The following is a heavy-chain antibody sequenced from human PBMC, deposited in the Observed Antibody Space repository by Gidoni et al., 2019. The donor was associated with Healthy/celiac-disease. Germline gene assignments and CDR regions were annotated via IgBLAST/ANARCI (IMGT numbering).Heavy chain of an antibody. V-gene: IGHV3-23*01. CDR1: GFTCSSYA. D-gene: IGHD6-19*01. CDR2: ISGSGGST. Sequence: EVPLLESGGGWVQPGGSLRLSCAASGFTCSSYAISWVRQAPGKGLELFSVISGSGGSTYYEYAVKGRFTITKDNSKNTLYLQMSSLRAEDTAVYYCAKDSPAGIAVAGHWGQGTLVTVSS. CDR3: AKDSPAGIAVAGH. J-gene: IGHJ1*01.